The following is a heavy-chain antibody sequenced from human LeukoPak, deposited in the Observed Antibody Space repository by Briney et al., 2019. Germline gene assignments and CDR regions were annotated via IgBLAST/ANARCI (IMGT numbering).Heavy chain of an antibody. D-gene: IGHD2-21*02. CDR3: ARDSQIRLLLNDYEVFDV. CDR1: GGSISFGGYY. J-gene: IGHJ3*01. CDR2: MYDREET. V-gene: IGHV4-31*03. Sequence: PSETLSLTCTVSGGSISFGGYYWSWIRQLPGKGLEWIGYMYDREETDYNPSLRSRVIISLDTSKNQFSLKLNSVTAADTAVYYCARDSQIRLLLNDYEVFDVWGQGTVVTVSS.